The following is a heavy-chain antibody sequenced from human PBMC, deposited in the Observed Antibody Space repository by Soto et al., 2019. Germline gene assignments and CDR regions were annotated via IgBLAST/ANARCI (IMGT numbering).Heavy chain of an antibody. J-gene: IGHJ4*02. CDR2: IIPIFGTA. D-gene: IGHD3-22*01. V-gene: IGHV1-69*12. CDR3: ARGETYYYDSSGYYDY. CDR1: GGTFSSYA. Sequence: QVQLVQSGAEVKKPGSSVKVSCKASGGTFSSYAISWVRQAPGQGLEWMGGIIPIFGTANYAQKFQGRVTITADESTSTAYMELSSLRSEDTAVYYCARGETYYYDSSGYYDYWGQGTLVTVSS.